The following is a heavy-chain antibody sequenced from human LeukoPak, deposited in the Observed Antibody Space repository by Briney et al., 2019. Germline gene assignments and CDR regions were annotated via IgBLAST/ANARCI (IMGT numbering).Heavy chain of an antibody. J-gene: IGHJ4*02. CDR1: GGSISSSNW. Sequence: SGTLSLTCAVSGGSISSSNWWSWVRPPPGKGLEWIGEIYHSGSTNYNPSLKSRVTISVDKSKNQFSLKLSSVTAADTAVYYCARGVVVARSYYFDYWGQGTLVTVSS. V-gene: IGHV4-4*02. CDR2: IYHSGST. D-gene: IGHD2-15*01. CDR3: ARGVVVARSYYFDY.